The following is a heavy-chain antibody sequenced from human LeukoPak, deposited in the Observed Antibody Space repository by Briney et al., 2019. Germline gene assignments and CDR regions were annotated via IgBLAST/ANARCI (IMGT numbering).Heavy chain of an antibody. J-gene: IGHJ4*02. V-gene: IGHV3-30*18. CDR2: ISYDGSNK. D-gene: IGHD1-26*01. Sequence: PGRSLRLSCAASGFTFSSYGMHWVRQAPGKGLEWVAVISYDGSNKYYADSVKGRFTISRDNSKNTLYLQMNSLRAEDTAVYYCAKARRELSGETDYWGQGTLVTVSS. CDR1: GFTFSSYG. CDR3: AKARRELSGETDY.